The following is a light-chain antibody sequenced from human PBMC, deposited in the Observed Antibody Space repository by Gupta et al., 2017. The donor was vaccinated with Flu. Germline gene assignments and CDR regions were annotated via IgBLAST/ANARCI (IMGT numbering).Light chain of an antibody. V-gene: IGLV1-44*01. CDR1: SSNIGFNT. J-gene: IGLJ3*02. Sequence: QSVVTQAPSASGTPGQRVPPSCSGGSSNIGFNTGTWYQQLPGAAPKLLIFNNDERPPGVSDRFSGSKSGTSASLAVSGLRSEDEADYYCAVWDDSLNGRVFGGGTKLTVL. CDR2: NND. CDR3: AVWDDSLNGRV.